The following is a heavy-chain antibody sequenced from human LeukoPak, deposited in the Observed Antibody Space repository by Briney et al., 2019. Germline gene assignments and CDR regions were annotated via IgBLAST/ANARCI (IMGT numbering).Heavy chain of an antibody. CDR2: ISWNSGSI. D-gene: IGHD3-22*01. V-gene: IGHV3-9*01. J-gene: IGHJ4*02. Sequence: GGSLRLSCAASGFTFDDYAMHWVRQAPGKGLEWVSGISWNSGSIGYADSVKGRFTISRDNAKNSLYLQMNSLRAEDTAVYYCARDSRDDSSGCSYWGRGTLVTVSS. CDR3: ARDSRDDSSGCSY. CDR1: GFTFDDYA.